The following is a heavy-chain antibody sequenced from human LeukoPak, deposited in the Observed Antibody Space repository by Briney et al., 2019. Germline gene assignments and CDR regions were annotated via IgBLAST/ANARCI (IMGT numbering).Heavy chain of an antibody. V-gene: IGHV4-34*01. CDR2: INHSGST. CDR3: ACCIAAAGTLWFDP. J-gene: IGHJ5*02. CDR1: GGSFGGYY. Sequence: SETLSLTCAVYGGSFGGYYWSWIRQPPGKGLEWIGEINHSGSTNYNPSLKSRVTISEDTSKNQFSLKLSSVTAADTAVYYCACCIAAAGTLWFDPWGQGTLVTVSS. D-gene: IGHD6-13*01.